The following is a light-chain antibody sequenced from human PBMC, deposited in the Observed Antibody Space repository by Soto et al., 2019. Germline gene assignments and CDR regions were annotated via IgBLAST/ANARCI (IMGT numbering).Light chain of an antibody. Sequence: DIQMTQSPSTLSASVGDRVTITCRASQGITDWLAWYQQKPGKAPKFLIYKASNLEGGVPSRFSGSGSWTEFTLTISSVQPDDFATYYCQYWDDYSWTFGQGTKVEIK. CDR3: QYWDDYSWT. J-gene: IGKJ1*01. V-gene: IGKV1-5*03. CDR1: QGITDW. CDR2: KAS.